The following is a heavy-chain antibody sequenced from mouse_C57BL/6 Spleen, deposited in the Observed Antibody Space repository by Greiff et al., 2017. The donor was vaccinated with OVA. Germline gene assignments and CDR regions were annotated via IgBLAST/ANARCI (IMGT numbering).Heavy chain of an antibody. J-gene: IGHJ4*01. V-gene: IGHV5-17*01. Sequence: EVKLMESGGGLVKPGGSLKLSCAASGFTFSDYGMHWVRQAPEKGLEWVAYISSGSSTIYYADTVKGRFTISRDNAKNTLFLQMTSLRSEDTAMYYCARGNYDYDGRLWAMDYWGQGTSVTVSS. CDR2: ISSGSSTI. CDR3: ARGNYDYDGRLWAMDY. D-gene: IGHD2-4*01. CDR1: GFTFSDYG.